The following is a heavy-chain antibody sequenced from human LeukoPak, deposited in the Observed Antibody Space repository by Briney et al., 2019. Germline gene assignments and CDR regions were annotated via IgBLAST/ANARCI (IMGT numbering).Heavy chain of an antibody. D-gene: IGHD1-14*01. CDR3: ARGAPYHLDF. CDR1: GDIVSSSSAT. Sequence: SQTLSLTCAISGDIVSSSSATWNWIRQSPSRGLEWLGRTFYRSKWYNDYAVSVESRISVTPDTSKNQFSLQLNSVTPEDTGIYYCARGAPYHLDFWGQGTLVTVSS. CDR2: TFYRSKWYN. J-gene: IGHJ4*02. V-gene: IGHV6-1*01.